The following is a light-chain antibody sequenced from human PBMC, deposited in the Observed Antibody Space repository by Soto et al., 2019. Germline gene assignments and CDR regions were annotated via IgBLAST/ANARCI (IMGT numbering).Light chain of an antibody. CDR1: QSVGSTY. J-gene: IGKJ4*01. CDR2: GAS. V-gene: IGKV3-20*01. Sequence: EIVLTQSPVTLSLSPGERATLSCRASQSVGSTYLAWYQQKPGQAPRLLIFGASSRATGIPDRFSGSGSGTDFTLTISSLEPEDFAVFSCQQYGTLPLTFGGGTKVDIK. CDR3: QQYGTLPLT.